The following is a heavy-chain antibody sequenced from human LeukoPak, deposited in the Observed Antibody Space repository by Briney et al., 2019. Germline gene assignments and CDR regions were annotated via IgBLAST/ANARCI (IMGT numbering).Heavy chain of an antibody. Sequence: SETLSLTCNASGDSISSYYWSWIRQPPGEGLEWIGYIYTSGTASYNPSLKSRVTISVDTSKNQFSLRLSSVTAADTAVYYCARSYYDFLTGYYLDYWGQGTLVTVSS. J-gene: IGHJ4*02. CDR3: ARSYYDFLTGYYLDY. D-gene: IGHD3-9*01. CDR2: IYTSGTA. V-gene: IGHV4-4*09. CDR1: GDSISSYY.